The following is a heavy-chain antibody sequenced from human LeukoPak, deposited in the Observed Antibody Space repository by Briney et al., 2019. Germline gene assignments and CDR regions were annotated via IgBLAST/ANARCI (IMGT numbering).Heavy chain of an antibody. V-gene: IGHV1-24*01. CDR3: ATRWISVATQPFDY. D-gene: IGHD5-12*01. Sequence: ASVKVSCKVSGYTLTELSMHWVRQAPGKGLGWMGGFDLEDGETIYAQKFQGRVTMTEDTSTDTAYMELSSLRSEDTAVYYCATRWISVATQPFDYWGQGTLVTVSS. CDR2: FDLEDGET. CDR1: GYTLTELS. J-gene: IGHJ4*02.